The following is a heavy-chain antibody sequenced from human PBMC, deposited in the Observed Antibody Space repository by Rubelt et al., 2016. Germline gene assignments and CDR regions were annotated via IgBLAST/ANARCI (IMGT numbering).Heavy chain of an antibody. Sequence: EVQLLESGGGLIQPGGSLRLSCAASGFTFSSYNMNWVRQAPGKGLEWVSSISSSSTYIYYADSVKGRFTISRDNAKNSLYLQMNRRRAEDTAVYYCARDSSNWHGPFDYWGQGTLVTVSS. CDR3: ARDSSNWHGPFDY. V-gene: IGHV3-21*01. J-gene: IGHJ4*02. CDR2: ISSSSTYI. D-gene: IGHD6-13*01. CDR1: GFTFSSYN.